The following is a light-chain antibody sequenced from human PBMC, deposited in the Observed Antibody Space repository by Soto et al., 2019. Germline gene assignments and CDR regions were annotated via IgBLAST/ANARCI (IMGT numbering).Light chain of an antibody. J-gene: IGKJ2*01. CDR3: QQRDKWPRT. Sequence: DIVLTQSPATLSLSPGERATLSCRASQSFGSYLAWFQHKPGQAPRLLIYGASNRATDIPGRFSGRGSGTDFTLTISSLESGDSAVYYCQQRDKWPRTFGQGTKLEIK. V-gene: IGKV3-11*01. CDR1: QSFGSY. CDR2: GAS.